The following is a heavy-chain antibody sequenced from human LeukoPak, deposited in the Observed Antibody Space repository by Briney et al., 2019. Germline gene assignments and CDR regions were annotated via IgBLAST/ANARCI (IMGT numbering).Heavy chain of an antibody. CDR3: ARGSPYDVSYYYYYYMDV. Sequence: SETLSLTCAVYGGSFSGYYWSWIRQPPGKGLEWIGEINHSGSTSYNPSLKSRVTISVDTSKNQFSLKLSSVTAADTAVYYCARGSPYDVSYYYYYYMDVWGKGTTVTVSS. CDR2: INHSGST. CDR1: GGSFSGYY. D-gene: IGHD3-16*01. V-gene: IGHV4-34*01. J-gene: IGHJ6*03.